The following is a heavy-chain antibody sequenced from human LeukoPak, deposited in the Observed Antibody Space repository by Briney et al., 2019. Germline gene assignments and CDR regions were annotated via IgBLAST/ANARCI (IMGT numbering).Heavy chain of an antibody. CDR1: GFTFSSYA. Sequence: GGSLRLSCAASGFTFSSYAMSWVRQAPGKGLEWVSAISGSGGSTYYADSVKGRFTISRDNSKNTLYLQMNSLRAEDTAVYYCAKGPTYYDFWSGYSLIYYYYGMDVWGQGTTVTVSS. CDR2: ISGSGGST. J-gene: IGHJ6*02. V-gene: IGHV3-23*01. D-gene: IGHD3-3*01. CDR3: AKGPTYYDFWSGYSLIYYYYGMDV.